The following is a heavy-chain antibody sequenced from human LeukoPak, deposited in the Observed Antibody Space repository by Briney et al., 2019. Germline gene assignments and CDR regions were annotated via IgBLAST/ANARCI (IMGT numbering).Heavy chain of an antibody. CDR1: GFTFSSHW. Sequence: PGGSLRLSCAASGFTFSSHWVSWVRQAPGKGLEWVANIKQDASDKYYVDSVKGRFTISRDNAKNSLYLRMNSLRAEDTAVYFCARHSNKYDYGSSGHYRSFDYWGQGTLVTVSS. D-gene: IGHD3-22*01. CDR2: IKQDASDK. V-gene: IGHV3-7*01. CDR3: ARHSNKYDYGSSGHYRSFDY. J-gene: IGHJ4*02.